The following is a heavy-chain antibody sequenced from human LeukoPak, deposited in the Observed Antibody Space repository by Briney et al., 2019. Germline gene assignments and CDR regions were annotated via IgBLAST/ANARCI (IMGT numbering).Heavy chain of an antibody. V-gene: IGHV3-9*02. CDR1: GFTSYDHA. D-gene: IGHD3-10*01. J-gene: IGHJ6*02. CDR2: IMWRSGST. CDR3: TKDLTPGGADV. Sequence: GGSLRLSCAVSGFTSYDHAMHWGRQASGRGLEWVAGIMWRSGSTGYGGSVKGRFTISRDNAKKSLYLQMNGLRVEDTAFYYCTKDLTPGGADVWGQGTTVTVSS.